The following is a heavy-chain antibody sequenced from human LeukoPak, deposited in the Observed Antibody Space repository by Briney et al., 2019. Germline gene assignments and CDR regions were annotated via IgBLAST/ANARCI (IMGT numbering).Heavy chain of an antibody. CDR1: GESFSAYY. Sequence: SETLSLTCAVFGESFSAYYWNWIRQPPGKGLEWIGEINHSGSTNYSPSLKSRVTISVDTSKNQFSLKLSSVTAADTAVYYCARALRARPHFDYWGQGTLVTVSS. CDR2: INHSGST. CDR3: ARALRARPHFDY. J-gene: IGHJ4*02. V-gene: IGHV4-34*01.